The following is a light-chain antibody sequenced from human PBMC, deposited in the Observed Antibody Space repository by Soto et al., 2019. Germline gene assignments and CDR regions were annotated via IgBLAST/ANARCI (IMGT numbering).Light chain of an antibody. Sequence: EIVLTQSPATLSLSPGERATLSCRASQSVSSYLAWYQQKPGQAPRLLIYDASNRATGIPGRFSGSGSGTDVTLTISSLEPEDFAVYYCQQRSNWPHTFGQGTKLEIK. CDR2: DAS. CDR3: QQRSNWPHT. J-gene: IGKJ2*01. V-gene: IGKV3-11*01. CDR1: QSVSSY.